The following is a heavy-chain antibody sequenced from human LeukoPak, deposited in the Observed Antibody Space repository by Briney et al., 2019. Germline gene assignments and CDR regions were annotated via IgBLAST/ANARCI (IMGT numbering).Heavy chain of an antibody. Sequence: PGRSLRLSCAASGFTFSSYAMHWVRQAPGKGLEWVAVISYDGSNKYYADSVKGRFTISRDNSKNTLYLQMNSLRAEDTAVYYCARDRIVGAVAYAFDIWGQGTMVTVSS. J-gene: IGHJ3*02. D-gene: IGHD1-26*01. CDR3: ARDRIVGAVAYAFDI. V-gene: IGHV3-30-3*01. CDR1: GFTFSSYA. CDR2: ISYDGSNK.